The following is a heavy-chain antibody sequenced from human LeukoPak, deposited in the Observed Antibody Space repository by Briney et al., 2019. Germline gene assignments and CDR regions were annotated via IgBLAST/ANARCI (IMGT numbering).Heavy chain of an antibody. CDR3: AKGLLRFFDY. Sequence: GGSLRLSCAASGFSFSSYGMHWVRQAPGKGLEWVAFIQYDGSNQYYADSVQGRFTFSRDNSKNKLYLQMNSLRTDDTAVYYCAKGLLRFFDYWGQGSLVTVSS. J-gene: IGHJ4*02. V-gene: IGHV3-30*02. CDR1: GFSFSSYG. CDR2: IQYDGSNQ. D-gene: IGHD2-15*01.